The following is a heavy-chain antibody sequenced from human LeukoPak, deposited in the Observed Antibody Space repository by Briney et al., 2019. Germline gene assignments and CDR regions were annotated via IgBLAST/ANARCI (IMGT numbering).Heavy chain of an antibody. V-gene: IGHV3-30-3*01. Sequence: GRSLRLSCAASGFTFSNYAMHWVRQAPGKGLEWVAIISYDATNENYADSVKGRFTISRDISKNTLCLQMNSLRAEDTALYYCARGYYYGSRSYAYLDYWGQGTLVTVSS. CDR2: ISYDATNE. CDR3: ARGYYYGSRSYAYLDY. CDR1: GFTFSNYA. J-gene: IGHJ4*02. D-gene: IGHD3-10*01.